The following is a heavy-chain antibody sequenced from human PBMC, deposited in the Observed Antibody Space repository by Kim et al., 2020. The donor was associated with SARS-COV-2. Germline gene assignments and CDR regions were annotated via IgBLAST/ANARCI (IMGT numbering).Heavy chain of an antibody. J-gene: IGHJ4*02. D-gene: IGHD3-3*01. CDR2: ISAYNGNT. CDR3: VRGTIFGVVIPPLDY. V-gene: IGHV1-18*01. CDR1: GYTFTSYG. Sequence: ASVKVSCKASGYTFTSYGISWVRQAPGQGLEWMGWISAYNGNTNYAQKLQGRVTMTTDTSTSTAYMELRSLRSDDTAVYYCVRGTIFGVVIPPLDYWGQGTLVTVSS.